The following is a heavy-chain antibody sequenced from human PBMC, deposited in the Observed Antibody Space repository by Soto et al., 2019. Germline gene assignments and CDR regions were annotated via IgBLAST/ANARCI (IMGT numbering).Heavy chain of an antibody. CDR3: ARAAMGRSSWPFDY. D-gene: IGHD6-13*01. CDR2: IYYSGST. V-gene: IGHV4-61*05. Sequence: PSETLSLTCAVSGGSVSSGSYYWGWIRQPPGKGLEWIGYIYYSGSTNYNPSLKSRVTISVDKSKNQFSLKLSSVTAADTAVYYCARAAMGRSSWPFDYWGQGTLVTVSS. CDR1: GGSVSSGSYY. J-gene: IGHJ4*02.